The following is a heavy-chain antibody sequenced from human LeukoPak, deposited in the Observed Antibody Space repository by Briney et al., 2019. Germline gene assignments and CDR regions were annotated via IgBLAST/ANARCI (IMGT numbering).Heavy chain of an antibody. V-gene: IGHV1-18*01. D-gene: IGHD3-3*01. CDR1: GYTFTSYG. CDR2: ISAYNGNT. Sequence: ASVKVSCKASGYTFTSYGISWVRQAPGQGLEWMGWISAYNGNTNYAQKLQGRVTMTTDTSSSTAYMELRSLRSDDTAVYYCARDGSITIFGVVTTTYAFDIWGQGTMVTVSS. CDR3: ARDGSITIFGVVTTTYAFDI. J-gene: IGHJ3*02.